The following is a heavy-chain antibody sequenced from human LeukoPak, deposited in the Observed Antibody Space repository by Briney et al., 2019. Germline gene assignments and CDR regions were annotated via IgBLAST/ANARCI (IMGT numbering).Heavy chain of an antibody. CDR2: IYYSGST. D-gene: IGHD3-22*01. Sequence: PSETLSLTCAVSGGSISSNYWGWIRQPPGKGLEWIGSIYYSGSTYYNPSLKSRVTISVDTSKNQFSLKLSSVTAADTAVYYCAREAYYYDSSGYWDAFDIWGQGTMVTVSS. CDR1: GGSISSNY. J-gene: IGHJ3*02. V-gene: IGHV4-39*02. CDR3: AREAYYYDSSGYWDAFDI.